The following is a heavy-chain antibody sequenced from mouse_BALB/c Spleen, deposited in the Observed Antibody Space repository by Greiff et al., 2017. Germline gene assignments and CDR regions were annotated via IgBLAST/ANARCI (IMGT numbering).Heavy chain of an antibody. Sequence: ESGPGLVAPSQSLSITCTVSGFSLTGYGVNWVRQPPGKGLEWLGMIWGDGSTDYNSALKSRLSISKDNSKSQVFLKMNSLQTDDTARYYCAREGIYYGYDGHYAMDYWGQGTSVTVSS. J-gene: IGHJ4*01. CDR2: IWGDGST. V-gene: IGHV2-6-7*01. CDR1: GFSLTGYG. CDR3: AREGIYYGYDGHYAMDY. D-gene: IGHD2-2*01.